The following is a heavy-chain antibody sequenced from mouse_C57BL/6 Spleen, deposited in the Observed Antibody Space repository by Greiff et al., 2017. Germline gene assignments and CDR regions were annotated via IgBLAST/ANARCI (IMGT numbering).Heavy chain of an antibody. V-gene: IGHV1-61*01. Sequence: VQLQESGAELVRPGSSVKLSCKASGYTFTSYWMDWVKQRPGQGLEWIGNIYPSDSETHYNQKFKDKATLTVDKSSSTAYMQLSSLTSEDSAVYYCAKEETALGAMDYWGQGTSVTVSS. D-gene: IGHD3-2*01. CDR2: IYPSDSET. CDR3: AKEETALGAMDY. CDR1: GYTFTSYW. J-gene: IGHJ4*01.